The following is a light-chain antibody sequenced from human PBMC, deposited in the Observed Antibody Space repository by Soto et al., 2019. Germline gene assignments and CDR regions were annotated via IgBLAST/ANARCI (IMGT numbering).Light chain of an antibody. Sequence: QSALTQPPSASGSPGQSVTISCTGTSSDVGGYNYVSWYQQHPGKAPKLMISDVSKRPSGVPDRFSGSNSGNTASLSVSGLQAEDEADYYCSSFAGNNNLVFGGGTKLTVL. CDR3: SSFAGNNNLV. CDR2: DVS. V-gene: IGLV2-8*01. CDR1: SSDVGGYNY. J-gene: IGLJ2*01.